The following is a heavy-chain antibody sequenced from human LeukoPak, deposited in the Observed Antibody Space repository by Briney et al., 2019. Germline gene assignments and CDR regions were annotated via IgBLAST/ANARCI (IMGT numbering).Heavy chain of an antibody. CDR3: VKDLGSAITSALALDV. J-gene: IGHJ6*02. V-gene: IGHV3-74*01. CDR1: GFASMNYW. D-gene: IGHD2-15*01. CDR2: INSDGTVT. Sequence: GGSLRLSCAGSGFASMNYWMHWVRQVPGKGLVWVSRINSDGTVTDYADSMKGRITISRDNAKNTVYLQMNSLRPDDSAVYYCVKDLGSAITSALALDVWGQGTTVTVSS.